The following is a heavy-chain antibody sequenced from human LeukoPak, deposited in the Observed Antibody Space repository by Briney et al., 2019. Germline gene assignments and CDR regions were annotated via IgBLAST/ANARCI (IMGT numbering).Heavy chain of an antibody. V-gene: IGHV1-8*03. CDR2: MNPNSGNT. Sequence: GASVKVSCKASGYTFTSYDINWVRQATGQGLEWMGWMNPNSGNTGYAQKFQGRVTITRNASISTAYMELSSLRSEDTAVYYCARADGGSSDYYYYYMDVWGKGTTVTVSS. D-gene: IGHD6-6*01. CDR1: GYTFTSYD. CDR3: ARADGGSSDYYYYYMDV. J-gene: IGHJ6*03.